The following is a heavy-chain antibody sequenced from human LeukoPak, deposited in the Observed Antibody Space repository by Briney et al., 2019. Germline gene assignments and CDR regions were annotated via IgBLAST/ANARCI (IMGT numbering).Heavy chain of an antibody. Sequence: SETLSLTCTVSGGSISSSSYYWGWIRQPPGKGLEWIGSIYYSGSTCYNPSLKSRVTISVDTSKNQFSLKLSSVTAADTAVYYCARDGTSIAAAGTSFVDYWGQGTLVTVSS. CDR1: GGSISSSSYY. D-gene: IGHD6-13*01. V-gene: IGHV4-39*07. CDR2: IYYSGST. CDR3: ARDGTSIAAAGTSFVDY. J-gene: IGHJ4*02.